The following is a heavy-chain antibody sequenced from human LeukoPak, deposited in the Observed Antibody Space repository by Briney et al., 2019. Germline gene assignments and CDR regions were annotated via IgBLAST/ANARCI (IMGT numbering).Heavy chain of an antibody. J-gene: IGHJ3*02. CDR2: IYSGGST. V-gene: IGHV3-66*01. Sequence: QPGGSLRLSCAASGFTVSSNYMSWIRQAPGKGLEWVSVIYSGGSTYYGDSVKGRFTISRDDSKNTLYLQMNSLRAEDTAVYYCAREYCSGGSCPRSDAFDIWGQGTMVTVPS. CDR1: GFTVSSNY. D-gene: IGHD2-15*01. CDR3: AREYCSGGSCPRSDAFDI.